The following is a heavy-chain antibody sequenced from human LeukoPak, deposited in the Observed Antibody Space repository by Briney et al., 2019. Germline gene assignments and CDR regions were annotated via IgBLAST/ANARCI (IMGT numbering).Heavy chain of an antibody. V-gene: IGHV1-46*01. CDR2: INPSGGST. CDR1: GYTFTSYY. J-gene: IGHJ6*02. D-gene: IGHD4-17*01. Sequence: ASVTVSCKASGYTFTSYYMHWVRQAPGQGLEGMGIINPSGGSTSYAQKFQGRVTMTRDTYTSTVYIQLISLRSEDTAVYYCARDLVTTGGMDVWGQGTTVTVSS. CDR3: ARDLVTTGGMDV.